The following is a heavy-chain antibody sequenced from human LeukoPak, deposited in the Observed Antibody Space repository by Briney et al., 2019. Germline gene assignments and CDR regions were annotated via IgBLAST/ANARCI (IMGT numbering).Heavy chain of an antibody. D-gene: IGHD3-16*01. CDR2: INQDGSEK. J-gene: IGHJ6*02. CDR1: GFTFSRNW. Sequence: GGSLRLSCAASGFTFSRNWMIWVRQAPGKRLEWVANINQDGSEKYYVDSVKGRFTISRDNAKNSLYLQMNSLRAEDTAVYYCATTSYYYGMNVWGQGTTVTVSS. V-gene: IGHV3-7*01. CDR3: ATTSYYYGMNV.